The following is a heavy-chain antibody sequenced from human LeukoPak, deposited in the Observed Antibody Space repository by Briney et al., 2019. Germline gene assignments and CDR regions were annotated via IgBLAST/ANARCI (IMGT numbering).Heavy chain of an antibody. D-gene: IGHD2-21*02. Sequence: GGSLRLSCAASGFTFSSYAMSWVRQAPGKGLEWVSSISSGSSYIYYADSVKGRFTISRDNAKNSLYLQMNSLRAEDTAVYYCARAGDVVVTAMNRFDPWGQGTLVTVSS. CDR3: ARAGDVVVTAMNRFDP. CDR1: GFTFSSYA. J-gene: IGHJ5*02. V-gene: IGHV3-21*01. CDR2: ISSGSSYI.